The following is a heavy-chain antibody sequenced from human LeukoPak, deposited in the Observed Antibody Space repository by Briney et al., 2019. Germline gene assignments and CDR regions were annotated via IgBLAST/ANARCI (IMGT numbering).Heavy chain of an antibody. J-gene: IGHJ4*02. CDR2: ISYDGSNK. CDR1: GFTFSSYA. Sequence: GGSLRLSCAASGFTFSSYAMHWVRQAPGKGLEWVAVISYDGSNKYHADSVKGRFTISRDNSKNTLYLQMNSLRAEDTAVYYCARAYRFLGYFDYWGQGTLVTVSS. D-gene: IGHD3-3*01. V-gene: IGHV3-30-3*01. CDR3: ARAYRFLGYFDY.